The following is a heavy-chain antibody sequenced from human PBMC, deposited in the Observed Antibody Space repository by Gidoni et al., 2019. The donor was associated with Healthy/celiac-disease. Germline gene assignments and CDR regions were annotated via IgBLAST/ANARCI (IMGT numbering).Heavy chain of an antibody. D-gene: IGHD2-15*01. V-gene: IGHV4-61*02. J-gene: IGHJ4*02. CDR1: GGSISSGSYY. Sequence: QVQLQESGPGLVKPSQTLSLTCTVSGGSISSGSYYWSWIRQPAGKGLEWIGRIYTSGSTNYNPSLKSRVTISVDTSKNQFSLKLSSVTAADTAVYYCANGCSGGSCYSGGFDYWGQGTLVTVSS. CDR2: IYTSGST. CDR3: ANGCSGGSCYSGGFDY.